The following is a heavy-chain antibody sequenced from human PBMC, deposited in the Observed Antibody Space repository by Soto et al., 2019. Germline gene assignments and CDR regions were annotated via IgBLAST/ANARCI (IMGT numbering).Heavy chain of an antibody. CDR3: RGYYDFWSGYRGYYMDV. J-gene: IGHJ6*03. CDR2: ISGSGGST. D-gene: IGHD3-3*01. CDR1: GFTFSSYA. V-gene: IGHV3-23*01. Sequence: GGSLRLSCAASGFTFSSYAMSWVRQAPGKGLEWVSAISGSGGSTYYADSVKGRFTISRDNSKNTLYLQMNSLRAEDTAVYYCRGYYDFWSGYRGYYMDVWGKGTTVTVSS.